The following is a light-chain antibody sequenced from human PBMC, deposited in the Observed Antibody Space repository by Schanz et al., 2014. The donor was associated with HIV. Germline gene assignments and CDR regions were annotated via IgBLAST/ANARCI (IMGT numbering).Light chain of an antibody. CDR1: SGDIGTFAA. J-gene: IGLJ3*02. Sequence: QSALTQPASVSGSPGQSITISCAGTSGDIGTFAAVSWYQQHPDRAPRLLIYGVTSRPSGISSRFSGSASGNTASLTISGLQAEDEADYYCNSYVGNSVWVFGGGTKLTVL. CDR3: NSYVGNSVWV. V-gene: IGLV2-14*03. CDR2: GVT.